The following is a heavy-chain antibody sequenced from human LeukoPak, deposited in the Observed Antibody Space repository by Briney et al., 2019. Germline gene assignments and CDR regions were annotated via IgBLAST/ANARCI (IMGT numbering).Heavy chain of an antibody. Sequence: GESLKISCKASGYTFTNYWIGWVRQIPGKGLEWMGIIYPGDSDTRYSPSFQGQVTISADKSISTAYLQWSSLKASDSAIYYCARRQREWLNRPLDYWGQGTPVTVSS. CDR3: ARRQREWLNRPLDY. J-gene: IGHJ4*02. CDR1: GYTFTNYW. CDR2: IYPGDSDT. D-gene: IGHD6-19*01. V-gene: IGHV5-51*01.